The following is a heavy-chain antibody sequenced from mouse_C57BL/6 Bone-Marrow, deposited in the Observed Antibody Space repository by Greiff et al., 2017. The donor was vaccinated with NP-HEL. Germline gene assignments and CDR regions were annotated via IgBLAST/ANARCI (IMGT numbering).Heavy chain of an antibody. CDR2: IDPSDSDT. Sequence: QVQLQQPGAELVKPGASVKLSCKASGYTFTSYWMQWVKQRPGQGLEWIGEIDPSDSDTNYNQKFKGKATLTVDTASSTAYMQLSSLTSEDSAVYYGARDDYDEGGFAYWGQGTMVTVSA. V-gene: IGHV1-50*01. CDR3: ARDDYDEGGFAY. J-gene: IGHJ3*01. D-gene: IGHD2-4*01. CDR1: GYTFTSYW.